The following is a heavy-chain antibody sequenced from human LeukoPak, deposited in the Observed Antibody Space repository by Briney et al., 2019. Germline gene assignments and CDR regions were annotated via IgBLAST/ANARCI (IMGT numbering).Heavy chain of an antibody. J-gene: IGHJ5*02. D-gene: IGHD3-10*01. CDR2: ISSRSSYI. CDR3: VRDHYGLTSYPNP. CDR1: GFTFSSYA. V-gene: IGHV3-21*01. Sequence: GGSLRLSCAASGFTFSSYAMSWVRQAPGKGLEWVSSISSRSSYIYYADSVKGRFTISRDSSRNMLYLQMNSLRAEDTAVYYCVRDHYGLTSYPNPWGQGTLVTVSS.